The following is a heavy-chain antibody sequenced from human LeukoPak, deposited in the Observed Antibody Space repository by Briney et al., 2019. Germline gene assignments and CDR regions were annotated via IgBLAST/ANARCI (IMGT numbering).Heavy chain of an antibody. CDR3: ARHDGDGFDI. V-gene: IGHV3-21*01. J-gene: IGHJ3*02. Sequence: GGSLRLSCAASGFTFSSYSMNWVRQAPGKGLEWVSSISSSSSYIYYADSVKGRFTISRDNAKNSLFLQMNSLRAEDTAVYYCARHDGDGFDIWGQGTMVTVAS. CDR1: GFTFSSYS. CDR2: ISSSSSYI. D-gene: IGHD3-16*01.